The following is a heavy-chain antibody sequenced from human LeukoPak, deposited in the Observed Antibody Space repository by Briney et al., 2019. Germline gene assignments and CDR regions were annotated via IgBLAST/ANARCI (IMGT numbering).Heavy chain of an antibody. CDR2: INPNSGGT. Sequence: ASVKVSCKASGYTFTGYYMHWVRQAPGQGLEWMGWINPNSGGTNYAQKFQGRVTMTRDTSISTAYMELSRLRSDDTAVYYCARDSRVRFLEWLVNWFDPWGQGTLVTVSS. V-gene: IGHV1-2*02. CDR1: GYTFTGYY. J-gene: IGHJ5*02. CDR3: ARDSRVRFLEWLVNWFDP. D-gene: IGHD3-3*01.